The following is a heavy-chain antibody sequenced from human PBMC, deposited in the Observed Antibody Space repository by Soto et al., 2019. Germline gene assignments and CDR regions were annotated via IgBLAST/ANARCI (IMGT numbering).Heavy chain of an antibody. V-gene: IGHV3-53*04. CDR1: GFTVSSNY. Sequence: PGGSLRLSCAASGFTVSSNYMSWVRQAPGKGLEWVSVIYSGGSAYYADSVKGRFTISRHNSKNTLYLQMNSLRAEDTAVYYCASGVYIVATIATPFFDYWAQGSLVTVSS. CDR2: IYSGGSA. CDR3: ASGVYIVATIATPFFDY. J-gene: IGHJ4*02. D-gene: IGHD5-12*01.